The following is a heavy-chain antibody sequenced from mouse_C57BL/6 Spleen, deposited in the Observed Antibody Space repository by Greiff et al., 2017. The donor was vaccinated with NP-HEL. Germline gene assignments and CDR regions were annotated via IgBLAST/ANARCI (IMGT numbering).Heavy chain of an antibody. D-gene: IGHD2-4*01. V-gene: IGHV1-15*01. CDR3: TRGLRRDFAY. Sequence: QVQLQQSGAELVRPGASVTLSCKASGYTFTDYDMHWVKQTPVHGLEWIGAIDPATGGTAYNQKFKGKAILTADKSSSTAYMELRSLTSEDSAVYYCTRGLRRDFAYWGQGTLVTVSA. J-gene: IGHJ3*01. CDR1: GYTFTDYD. CDR2: IDPATGGT.